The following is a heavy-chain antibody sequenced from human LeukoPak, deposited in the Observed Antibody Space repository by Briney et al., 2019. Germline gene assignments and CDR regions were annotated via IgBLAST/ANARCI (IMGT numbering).Heavy chain of an antibody. CDR1: GFTFSSYG. Sequence: AGRSLRLSCAASGFTFSSYGMHWVRQAPGKGLEWVAVISYDGSNKYYADSVKGRFTISRDNSKNTLYLQMNSLRAEDTAVYYCAKDGGGRSGYGVYWGQGTLVTVSS. D-gene: IGHD5-12*01. J-gene: IGHJ4*02. V-gene: IGHV3-30*18. CDR3: AKDGGGRSGYGVY. CDR2: ISYDGSNK.